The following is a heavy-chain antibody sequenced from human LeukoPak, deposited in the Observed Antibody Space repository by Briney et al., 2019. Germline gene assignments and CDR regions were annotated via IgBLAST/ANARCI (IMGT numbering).Heavy chain of an antibody. J-gene: IGHJ4*02. CDR2: ISASGGAT. V-gene: IGHV3-23*01. D-gene: IGHD4-17*01. Sequence: PGGSLRLSCAASGFTFLRHSMTWFRQAPGKGLEWVSGISASGGATYYADSVKGRFTISRDNSKNTLYLQMNSLKAEDAALYYCAKGNYGEKIDYWGPGTLVTVSS. CDR3: AKGNYGEKIDY. CDR1: GFTFLRHS.